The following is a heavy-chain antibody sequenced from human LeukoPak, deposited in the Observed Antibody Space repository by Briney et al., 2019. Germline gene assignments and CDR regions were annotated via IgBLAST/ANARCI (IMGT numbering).Heavy chain of an antibody. J-gene: IGHJ4*02. D-gene: IGHD3-10*01. Sequence: GGTLRLSCAASGFTFSSYGMSWVRQAPGKGLEWVSAISGSGGSTYYADSVKGRFTISKDNSKNTLYLQMTSLRAEDTAVYYCAKHPNLWFFDYWGLGTLVTVSS. V-gene: IGHV3-23*01. CDR2: ISGSGGST. CDR3: AKHPNLWFFDY. CDR1: GFTFSSYG.